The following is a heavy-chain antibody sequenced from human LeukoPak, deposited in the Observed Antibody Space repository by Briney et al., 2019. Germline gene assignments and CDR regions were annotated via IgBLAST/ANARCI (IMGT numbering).Heavy chain of an antibody. V-gene: IGHV3-11*01. CDR2: ISSSGSTI. Sequence: GGSLRLSCAASGFTFSDYYMSWIRQAPGKGLEWVSYISSSGSTIYYADSVKGRFTISRDNAKNSLYLQMNSLRAEDTAVYYCARAPCVEMATGWFDPWGQGTLVTVSS. CDR1: GFTFSDYY. CDR3: ARAPCVEMATGWFDP. J-gene: IGHJ5*02. D-gene: IGHD5-24*01.